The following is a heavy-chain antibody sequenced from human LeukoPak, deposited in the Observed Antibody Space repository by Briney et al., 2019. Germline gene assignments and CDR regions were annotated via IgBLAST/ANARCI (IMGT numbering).Heavy chain of an antibody. V-gene: IGHV4-4*07. Sequence: SESLSLTCIVSGDSIIAYYRIWIRPPAGKGLEWIGRMYISGSTDHNPSLKSRNTMSLDTTKNHFAINLSHATAADPAMYYCARNPFETARNNRFDPWGQGTLDTVSS. D-gene: IGHD3-10*01. J-gene: IGHJ5*02. CDR2: MYISGST. CDR3: ARNPFETARNNRFDP. CDR1: GDSIIAYY.